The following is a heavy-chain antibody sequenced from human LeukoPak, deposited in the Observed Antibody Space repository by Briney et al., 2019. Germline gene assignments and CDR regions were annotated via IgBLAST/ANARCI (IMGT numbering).Heavy chain of an antibody. D-gene: IGHD3-3*01. J-gene: IGHJ3*02. CDR3: ARHRRFLEWPDAFDI. CDR1: GYSFISYW. Sequence: PGESLKISCKGSGYSFISYWIGWVRQMPGKGLEWMGIIYPGDSDTRYSPSFQGQVTISADKSISTAYLQWSSLKASDTAMYYCARHRRFLEWPDAFDIWGQGTMVTVSS. V-gene: IGHV5-51*01. CDR2: IYPGDSDT.